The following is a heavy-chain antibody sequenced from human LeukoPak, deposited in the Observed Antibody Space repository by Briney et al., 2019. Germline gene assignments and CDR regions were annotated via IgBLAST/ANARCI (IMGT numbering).Heavy chain of an antibody. J-gene: IGHJ3*02. CDR2: ISGSGGST. V-gene: IGHV3-23*01. D-gene: IGHD2/OR15-2a*01. CDR1: GFTFSSYA. CDR3: AKGVNSPDAFDI. Sequence: GGSLRLSCAASGFTFSSYAMSWVRQAPGKGLEWVSAISGSGGSTYYADFVKGRFTISRDNSKNTLYLQMNSLRAEDTAVYYCAKGVNSPDAFDIWGQGTMVTVSS.